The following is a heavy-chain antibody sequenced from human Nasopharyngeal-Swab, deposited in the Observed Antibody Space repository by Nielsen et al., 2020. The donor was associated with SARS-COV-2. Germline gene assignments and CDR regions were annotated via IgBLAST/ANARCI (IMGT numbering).Heavy chain of an antibody. V-gene: IGHV4-59*01. CDR3: ARGEPWKEWFDP. J-gene: IGHJ5*02. CDR2: IYYSGSI. Sequence: RQAPGKGLEWIGYIYYSGSINYNPSLKSRVTISVDTSKNQFSLKLSSVTAADTAVYYCARGEPWKEWFDPWGQGTLVTVSS. D-gene: IGHD1-1*01.